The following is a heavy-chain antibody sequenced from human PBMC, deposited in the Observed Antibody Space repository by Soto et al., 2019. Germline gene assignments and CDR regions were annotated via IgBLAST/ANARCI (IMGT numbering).Heavy chain of an antibody. CDR1: GGSISSYY. V-gene: IGHV4-59*01. CDR2: IYYSGST. D-gene: IGHD3-22*01. CDR3: ARGLLRWLLLFHY. J-gene: IGHJ4*02. Sequence: SSETLSLTCTVSGGSISSYYWSWIRQPPGKGLEWIGYIYYSGSTNYNPSLKSRVTISVDTSKNQFSLKLSSVTAADTAVYYFARGLLRWLLLFHYWGPGTLVTVSS.